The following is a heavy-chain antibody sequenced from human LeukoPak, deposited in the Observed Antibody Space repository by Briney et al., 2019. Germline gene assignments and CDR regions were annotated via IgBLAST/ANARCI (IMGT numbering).Heavy chain of an antibody. V-gene: IGHV1-2*02. CDR1: GYTFTGYY. D-gene: IGHD3-10*01. CDR3: ARDMMVRGVGTYDY. J-gene: IGHJ4*02. CDR2: INPNNGGT. Sequence: ASVKVSCKASGYTFTGYYMHWVRQAPGQGLEWMGWINPNNGGTNYAQKFQGRVTMTRDTSISTAYMELNRLTSDDTAEYYCARDMMVRGVGTYDYWGQGTLATVSS.